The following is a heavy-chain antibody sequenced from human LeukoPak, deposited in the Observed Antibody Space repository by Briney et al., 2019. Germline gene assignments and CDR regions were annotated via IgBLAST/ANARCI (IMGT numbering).Heavy chain of an antibody. V-gene: IGHV3-69-1*01. CDR3: ARGGYYYDSSGYNM. Sequence: PGGSLRLSCAASGFTFSDYYMNWVPQAPGKGLEWVSSISSSGTIYYADSVKGRFTISRDNAKNSLYLQMNSLRAEDTAVYYCARGGYYYDSSGYNMWGQGTMVTVSS. D-gene: IGHD3-22*01. CDR2: ISSSGTI. J-gene: IGHJ3*02. CDR1: GFTFSDYY.